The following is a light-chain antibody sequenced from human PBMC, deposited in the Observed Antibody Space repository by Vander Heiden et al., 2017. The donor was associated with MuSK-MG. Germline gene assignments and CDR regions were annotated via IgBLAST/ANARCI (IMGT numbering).Light chain of an antibody. CDR2: GHN. J-gene: IGLJ3*02. Sequence: QSVLTQPASESGAPGQRVTISCSGSSSNVGSNTVQWYTHLPGTAPKLLFYGHNRRPSGVPGRFSAAKSGTSASLAISDLQSDDEADYYGASWDDSLTGRVFGGGTKLTVL. V-gene: IGLV1-44*01. CDR3: ASWDDSLTGRV. CDR1: SSNVGSNT.